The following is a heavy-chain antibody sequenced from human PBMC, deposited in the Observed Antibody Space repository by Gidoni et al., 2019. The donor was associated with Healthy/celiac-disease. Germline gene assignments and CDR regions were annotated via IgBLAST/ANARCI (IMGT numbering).Heavy chain of an antibody. CDR2: MSGSGGST. V-gene: IGHV3-23*01. CDR1: GFTFSRDA. CDR3: AKGRKGVFCY. Sequence: EVQLLESGGGLVQPGGSLRLSCAASGFTFSRDALSWVRQAPGQGLEWVSAMSGSGGSTYYADSVKGRFTISRDNSKNTLYLQMNSLRAEDTAVYYCAKGRKGVFCYWGQGTLVTVSS. D-gene: IGHD3-16*01. J-gene: IGHJ4*02.